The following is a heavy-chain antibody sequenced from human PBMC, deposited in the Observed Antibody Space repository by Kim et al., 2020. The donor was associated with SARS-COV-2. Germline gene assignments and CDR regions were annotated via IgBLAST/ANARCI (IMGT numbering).Heavy chain of an antibody. D-gene: IGHD6-19*01. CDR3: TTDTLNLIAVAVVVVY. Sequence: GGSLRLSCAASGFTFSNAWMNWVRQAPGKGLEWVGRIKSKTAGGTTDYAAPVKGRFTISRDDSKNTLYLQMNSLKTEDTAVYYCTTDTLNLIAVAVVVVYRGQGTLVTVSS. V-gene: IGHV3-15*01. J-gene: IGHJ4*02. CDR2: IKSKTAGGTT. CDR1: GFTFSNAW.